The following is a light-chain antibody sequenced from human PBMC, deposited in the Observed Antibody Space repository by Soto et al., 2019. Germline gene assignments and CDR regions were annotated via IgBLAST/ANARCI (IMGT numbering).Light chain of an antibody. V-gene: IGKV1-5*03. Sequence: DIHMTQSPSTLSASVGDRVTIPCRASQSIADWLAWYQQKQGKAPKLLISKASTLESGVPSRFSGSGSGKEFTLTISSLQPDDFATYSCQQYVAYPLTFGGGTKVEIK. CDR2: KAS. CDR1: QSIADW. CDR3: QQYVAYPLT. J-gene: IGKJ4*01.